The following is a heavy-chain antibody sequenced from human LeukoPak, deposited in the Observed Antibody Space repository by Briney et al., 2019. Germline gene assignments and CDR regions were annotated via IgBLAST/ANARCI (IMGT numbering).Heavy chain of an antibody. D-gene: IGHD2-2*01. J-gene: IGHJ5*02. CDR1: GGSISGYY. V-gene: IGHV4-38-2*02. CDR2: IYHSGST. Sequence: SETLSLTCTVSGGSISGYYWGWLRQPPGKGLEGVGSIYHSGSTYYNPSLKSRVTISVDTSKNQFSLKLSSVTAADTAVYYCARQFYCSSTSCPNWFDHWGQGTLVTVSS. CDR3: ARQFYCSSTSCPNWFDH.